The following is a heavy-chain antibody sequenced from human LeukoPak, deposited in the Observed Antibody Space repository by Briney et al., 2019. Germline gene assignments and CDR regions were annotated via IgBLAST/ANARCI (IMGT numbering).Heavy chain of an antibody. CDR2: ISSSGSIT. D-gene: IGHD6-6*01. V-gene: IGHV3-48*03. Sequence: PGGSLRLSCAASRFTFSSYEMNWVRRAPGKGLESVAYISSSGSITYYADSVKGRFTISRDNANNSMSLLMNSLRAEDTAVYYCARDKASPFTDYGMDVWGQGTTVTVSS. CDR1: RFTFSSYE. J-gene: IGHJ6*02. CDR3: ARDKASPFTDYGMDV.